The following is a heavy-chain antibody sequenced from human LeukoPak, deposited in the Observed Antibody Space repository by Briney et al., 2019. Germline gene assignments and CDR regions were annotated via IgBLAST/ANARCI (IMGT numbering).Heavy chain of an antibody. CDR3: AKEAPNYYGSGSYLTVYYFDY. D-gene: IGHD3-10*01. CDR2: ISGSGGST. Sequence: GGSLRLSCEVFGFTFSTSAMSWVRQAPGKGLEWVSAISGSGGSTYYADSVKGRFTISRDNSKNTLYLQMNSLRAEDTAVYYCAKEAPNYYGSGSYLTVYYFDYWGQGTLVTVSS. J-gene: IGHJ4*02. CDR1: GFTFSTSA. V-gene: IGHV3-23*01.